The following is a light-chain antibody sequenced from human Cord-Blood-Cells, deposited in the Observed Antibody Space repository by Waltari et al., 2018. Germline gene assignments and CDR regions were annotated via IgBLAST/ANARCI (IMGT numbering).Light chain of an antibody. CDR2: DVS. CDR1: SSDVGGYNY. CDR3: SPYTSSSTWV. Sequence: QSALTQPASVSGSPGQSITISCTGTSSDVGGYNYVSWYQQHPGKAPKLMIYDVSNRPSWVSNRFSGSKSGNTASLTISGLQAEDEADYYCSPYTSSSTWVFGGGTKLTVL. V-gene: IGLV2-14*01. J-gene: IGLJ3*02.